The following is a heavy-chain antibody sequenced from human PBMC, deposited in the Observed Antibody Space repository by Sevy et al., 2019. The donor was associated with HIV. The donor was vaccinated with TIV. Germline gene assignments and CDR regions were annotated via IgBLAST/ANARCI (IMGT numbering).Heavy chain of an antibody. CDR2: ISYDGSNK. CDR3: AKGGQWLVRDWFDP. Sequence: GGSLRLSCAASGFTFSSYGMHWVRQAPVKGLDWVTVISYDGSNKYYADSVKGRFTIYRDNSKNTLYLQMNSLRVEDTAVYYCAKGGQWLVRDWFDPWGQGTLVTVSS. D-gene: IGHD6-19*01. V-gene: IGHV3-30*18. J-gene: IGHJ5*02. CDR1: GFTFSSYG.